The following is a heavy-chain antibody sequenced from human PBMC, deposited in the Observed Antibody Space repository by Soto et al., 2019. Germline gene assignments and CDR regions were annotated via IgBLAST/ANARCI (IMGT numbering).Heavy chain of an antibody. CDR3: ARGGIGWLDPSVGMDV. V-gene: IGHV4-59*01. D-gene: IGHD6-19*01. J-gene: IGHJ6*02. Sequence: QVQLQESGPGLVKPSETLSLSCTVSGGSISTYYWSWIRQPPGKGLEWIGYIYYRGSTNYNPSRRNRVTRTVDTSKNQFSLKLRSVTAAGTAVSYCARGGIGWLDPSVGMDVWGQGTTVTVSS. CDR1: GGSISTYY. CDR2: IYYRGST.